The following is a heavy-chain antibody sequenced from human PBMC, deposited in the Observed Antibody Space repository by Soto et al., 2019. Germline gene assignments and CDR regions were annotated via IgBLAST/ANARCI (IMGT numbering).Heavy chain of an antibody. J-gene: IGHJ6*02. Sequence: GGSLRLFCAASGFTFSSYGMHWVRQAPGKGLEWVAVISYDGSNKYYADSVKGRFTISRDNSKNTLYLQMNSLRAEDTAVYYCAKDGDFWSGSYGMDVWGQGTTVTVSS. CDR2: ISYDGSNK. V-gene: IGHV3-30*18. CDR3: AKDGDFWSGSYGMDV. D-gene: IGHD3-3*01. CDR1: GFTFSSYG.